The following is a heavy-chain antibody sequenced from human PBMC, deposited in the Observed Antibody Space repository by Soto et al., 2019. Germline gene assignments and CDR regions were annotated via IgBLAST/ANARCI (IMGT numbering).Heavy chain of an antibody. J-gene: IGHJ4*02. V-gene: IGHV3-43*01. CDR2: ISWDGVTT. D-gene: IGHD1-26*01. CDR3: AKDLARREVHTYLDY. CDR1: GFTFYEYS. Sequence: EVQLVESGGVVVQPGGSLRLSCAASGFTFYEYSMHWVRQAPGKGLEWVSLISWDGVTTYYADSVKGRFIISRDNSKSSLYLQINSLRIEDTALYYCAKDLARREVHTYLDYWGQGTQVTVSS.